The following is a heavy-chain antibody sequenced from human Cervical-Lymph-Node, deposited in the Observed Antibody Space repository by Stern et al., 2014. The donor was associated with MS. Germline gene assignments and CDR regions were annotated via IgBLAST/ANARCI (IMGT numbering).Heavy chain of an antibody. V-gene: IGHV3-33*01. J-gene: IGHJ4*02. D-gene: IGHD4-23*01. CDR3: ARDSGGNYVEDIDY. CDR2: IWYDGNNK. CDR1: GFTFSSYG. Sequence: VQLEESGGGVVQAGRSLRLSCAASGFTFSSYGMHWVRQAPGKGLEWVGVIWYDGNNKYHADSVKGRFTISRDNSKNTLYLQMSSLRAEDTAVYYCARDSGGNYVEDIDYWGQGTLVTVSS.